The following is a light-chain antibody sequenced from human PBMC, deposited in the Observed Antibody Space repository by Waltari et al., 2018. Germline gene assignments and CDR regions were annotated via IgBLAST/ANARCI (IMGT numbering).Light chain of an antibody. CDR1: QSVLSSSNNKNY. CDR2: WAS. Sequence: DIVMTQSPDSLAVSLGERATINCKSSQSVLSSSNNKNYLGWYQQKQGQPPKLLISWASTRESGVPDRFSGSGSGTDFTLTIISLQAEDVAIYYCQQCYTFPYTFGQGTKLEIK. CDR3: QQCYTFPYT. V-gene: IGKV4-1*01. J-gene: IGKJ2*01.